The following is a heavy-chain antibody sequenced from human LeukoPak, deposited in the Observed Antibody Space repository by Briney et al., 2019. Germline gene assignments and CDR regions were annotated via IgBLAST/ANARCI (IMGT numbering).Heavy chain of an antibody. CDR2: IYTGGIT. CDR3: AALVVPAVDY. D-gene: IGHD2-2*01. Sequence: PGGSLRLSCAASGFTVSSNYMSWVRQAPGKGLEWVSVIYTGGITYYTDSVKGRFTISRDNSKNTLYLQMNSLRAEDTAVYYCAALVVPAVDYWGQGTLVTVSS. V-gene: IGHV3-53*01. CDR1: GFTVSSNY. J-gene: IGHJ4*02.